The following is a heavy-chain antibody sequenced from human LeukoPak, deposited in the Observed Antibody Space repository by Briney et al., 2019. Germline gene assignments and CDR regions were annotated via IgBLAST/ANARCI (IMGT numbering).Heavy chain of an antibody. CDR3: ARGRSTYYYGSGSKNFDY. J-gene: IGHJ4*02. Sequence: PSETLSPTCAVYGGSFSGYYWSWIRQPPGKGLEWIGEINHSGSTNYNPSLKSRATISVDTSKNQFSLKLSSVTAADTAVYYCARGRSTYYYGSGSKNFDYWGQGTLVTVSS. V-gene: IGHV4-34*01. CDR1: GGSFSGYY. CDR2: INHSGST. D-gene: IGHD3-10*01.